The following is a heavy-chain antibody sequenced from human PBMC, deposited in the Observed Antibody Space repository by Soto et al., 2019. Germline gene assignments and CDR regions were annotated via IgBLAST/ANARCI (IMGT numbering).Heavy chain of an antibody. CDR1: GFTFDDYA. CDR2: INWDSDTI. D-gene: IGHD3-10*01. V-gene: IGHV3-9*01. Sequence: EVQLVESGGDLVQPGRSLRLSCAASGFTFDDYAMHWVRQVQGKGLEWVAGINWDSDTIAYAASVRGRFTISRDNAKNSLYLQMNSLRAEDTALYYCAQEFHTNMALMDVWGKGTTVTVSS. CDR3: AQEFHTNMALMDV. J-gene: IGHJ6*04.